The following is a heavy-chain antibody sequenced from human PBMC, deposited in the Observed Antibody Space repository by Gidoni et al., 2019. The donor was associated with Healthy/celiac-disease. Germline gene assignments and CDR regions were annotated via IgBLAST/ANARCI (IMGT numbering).Heavy chain of an antibody. CDR2: IWYDGSNK. Sequence: QVQLVESGGGVVQPGRSLRLTCAASGFPFSSYGMHWVRQAPGKGLEWVAVIWYDGSNKYYADSVKGRFTISRDNSKNTLYLQMNSLRAEDTAVYYCARDYGRVVGKGYYYYYYGMDVWGQGTTVTVSS. CDR3: ARDYGRVVGKGYYYYYYGMDV. D-gene: IGHD3-3*01. V-gene: IGHV3-33*01. CDR1: GFPFSSYG. J-gene: IGHJ6*02.